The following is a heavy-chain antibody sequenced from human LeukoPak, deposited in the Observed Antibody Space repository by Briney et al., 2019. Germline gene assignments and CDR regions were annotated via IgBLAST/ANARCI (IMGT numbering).Heavy chain of an antibody. Sequence: KPSETLSLTCTVSGGSISSYYWSWIRQPPGKGLEGIGYIFYSGSTDYNPSLKSRVTISVDTSKNQFSLKLSSVTTADTAVYFCARSYDSGGYFYYGMDVWGQGTTITVSS. J-gene: IGHJ6*02. D-gene: IGHD3-22*01. CDR2: IFYSGST. CDR3: ARSYDSGGYFYYGMDV. CDR1: GGSISSYY. V-gene: IGHV4-59*01.